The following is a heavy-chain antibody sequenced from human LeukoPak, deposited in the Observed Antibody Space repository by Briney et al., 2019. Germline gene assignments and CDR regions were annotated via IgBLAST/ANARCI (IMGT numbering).Heavy chain of an antibody. J-gene: IGHJ2*01. CDR2: IGVTGDT. V-gene: IGHV3-13*01. D-gene: IGHD2-15*01. CDR3: TKEFCGSRAACAGGSYYDF. CDR1: GFTLIKVD. Sequence: GGSPRLSCAPSGFTLIKVDFHWVRDAPEKGLWCVAAIGVTGDTYYADSANGRFTISGEDAANSLYLQMRSLGAGDTALYYCTKEFCGSRAACAGGSYYDFWGRGALVTVSS.